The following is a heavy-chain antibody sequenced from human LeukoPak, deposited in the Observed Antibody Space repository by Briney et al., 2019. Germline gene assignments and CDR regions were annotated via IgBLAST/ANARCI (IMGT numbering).Heavy chain of an antibody. CDR2: MNPNSGNT. CDR1: GYTFTSYD. J-gene: IGHJ5*02. CDR3: ARVARRIAAAGKGAWFDP. Sequence: ASVKVSCKASGYTFTSYDINWVRQATGQGLEWMGWMNPNSGNTGYAQKFQGRVTMTRNTSISTAYMELSSLRSEDTAVYYCARVARRIAAAGKGAWFDPWGQGTLVTVSS. V-gene: IGHV1-8*01. D-gene: IGHD6-13*01.